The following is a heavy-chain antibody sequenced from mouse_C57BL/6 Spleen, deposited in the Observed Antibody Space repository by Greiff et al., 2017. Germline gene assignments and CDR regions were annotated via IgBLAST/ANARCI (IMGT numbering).Heavy chain of an antibody. CDR3: GRQGCSDYAMAY. J-gene: IGHJ3*01. Sequence: QVQLQQSGAELVKPGASVKISCKASGYAFTSYWMHWVKQRPGKGLEWIGLIYPCDGDTNYNEKFKGKATLTADKSSSTAYMQLSSLTSEDSAVYFGGRQGCSDYAMAYWGQGTLVTVSA. CDR1: GYAFTSYW. V-gene: IGHV1-80*01. D-gene: IGHD2-13*01. CDR2: IYPCDGDT.